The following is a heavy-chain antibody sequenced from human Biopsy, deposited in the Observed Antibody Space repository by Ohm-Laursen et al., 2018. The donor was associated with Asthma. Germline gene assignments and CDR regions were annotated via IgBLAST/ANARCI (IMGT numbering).Heavy chain of an antibody. CDR3: ARVFESSEWGPFYHFGLDV. V-gene: IGHV3-53*01. Sequence: SLRLSCSALGFTVSRDHMFWVRQAPGKGLEWVSVIYSGGTSHTADSVRGRFTISRDYSKNTLYLQMHSLRAEDTAIYYCARVFESSEWGPFYHFGLDVWGQGTTVAVSS. J-gene: IGHJ6*02. CDR2: IYSGGTS. D-gene: IGHD6-25*01. CDR1: GFTVSRDH.